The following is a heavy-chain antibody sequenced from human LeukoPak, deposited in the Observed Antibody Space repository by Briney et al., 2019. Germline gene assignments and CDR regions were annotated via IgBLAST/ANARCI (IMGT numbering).Heavy chain of an antibody. CDR2: VSRSSSLI. Sequence: GGSLRLSCAASGFTFSSYAMSWVRQAPGKGLEWVSTVSRSSSLIYYADSVKGRFTISRDDAKNSLYLQMNSLRVEDTAVYYCARDSSGWSRDYWGQGTLVTVSS. CDR3: ARDSSGWSRDY. J-gene: IGHJ4*02. V-gene: IGHV3-21*01. CDR1: GFTFSSYA. D-gene: IGHD6-19*01.